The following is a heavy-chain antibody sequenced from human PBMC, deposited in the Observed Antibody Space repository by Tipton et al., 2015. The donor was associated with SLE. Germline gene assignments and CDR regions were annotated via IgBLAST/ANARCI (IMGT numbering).Heavy chain of an antibody. D-gene: IGHD4-23*01. CDR2: IYYNGKT. CDR3: ARHGMVNYYYYGMDV. V-gene: IGHV4-59*08. Sequence: TLSLTCAVSGGSIISSPWWSWVRQPPAKGLEWIGFIYYNGKTNYNSSLKSRVTISVDTSKSQFSLKLRSVTAADTAVYYCARHGMVNYYYYGMDVWGQGTTVTVSS. J-gene: IGHJ6*02. CDR1: GGSIISSPW.